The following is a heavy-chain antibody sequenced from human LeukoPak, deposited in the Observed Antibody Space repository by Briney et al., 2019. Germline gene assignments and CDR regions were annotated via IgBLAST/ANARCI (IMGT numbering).Heavy chain of an antibody. D-gene: IGHD3-3*01. J-gene: IGHJ5*02. Sequence: GGSLRLSCAASGFTFSSYSMNWVRQAPGKGLEWVSSISSSSSYIHYADSVKGRFTISRDNAKNSLYLQMNSLRAEDTAVYYCARQASYDFWSGYPENWFDPWGQGTLVTVSS. V-gene: IGHV3-21*01. CDR3: ARQASYDFWSGYPENWFDP. CDR1: GFTFSSYS. CDR2: ISSSSSYI.